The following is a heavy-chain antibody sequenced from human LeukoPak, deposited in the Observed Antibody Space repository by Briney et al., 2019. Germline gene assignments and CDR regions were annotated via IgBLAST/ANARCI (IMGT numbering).Heavy chain of an antibody. V-gene: IGHV1-18*01. J-gene: IGHJ4*02. CDR2: ISAYNGNT. D-gene: IGHD3-9*01. Sequence: ASVKVSCKASGYTFTSYGINWVRQAPGQGLEWMGWISAYNGNTNYAQKVQGRVTMTTDTSTSTAYMELRSLRSDDTAVYYCARDARYFDWISPAPAFDYWGQGTLVTVSS. CDR1: GYTFTSYG. CDR3: ARDARYFDWISPAPAFDY.